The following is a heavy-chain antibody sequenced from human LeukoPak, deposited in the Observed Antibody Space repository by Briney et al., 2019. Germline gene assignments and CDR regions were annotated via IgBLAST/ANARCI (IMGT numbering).Heavy chain of an antibody. CDR3: ATVAVIRGVTYFDY. CDR1: GGSISSYY. J-gene: IGHJ4*02. Sequence: SETLSLTCIVSGGSISSYYWSWIRQPPGKGLEWIAYLFYSGSTDYNPSLESRVTISVDTSKNQFSLKLRSVTAADTAVYYCATVAVIRGVTYFDYWGQGTLVTVSS. CDR2: LFYSGST. V-gene: IGHV4-59*01. D-gene: IGHD3-10*01.